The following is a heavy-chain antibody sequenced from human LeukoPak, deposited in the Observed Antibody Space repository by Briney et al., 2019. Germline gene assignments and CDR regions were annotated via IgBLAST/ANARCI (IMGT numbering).Heavy chain of an antibody. Sequence: NASETLSLTCTVSGGSISSSSYYWGWIRQPPGKGLEWIGEINHSGSTNYNPSLKSRVTISVDTSKNQFSLKLSSVTAADTAVYYCARGDYDFWSGYLNWFDPWGQGTLVTVSS. CDR3: ARGDYDFWSGYLNWFDP. CDR1: GGSISSSSYY. D-gene: IGHD3-3*01. V-gene: IGHV4-39*07. CDR2: INHSGST. J-gene: IGHJ5*02.